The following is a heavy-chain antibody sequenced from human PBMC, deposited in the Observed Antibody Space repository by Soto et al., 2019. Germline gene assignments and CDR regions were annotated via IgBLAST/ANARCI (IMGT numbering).Heavy chain of an antibody. J-gene: IGHJ4*02. V-gene: IGHV5-51*01. CDR2: IYPGDSDT. CDR1: GYSFTSYW. Sequence: GESLKISCKGSGYSFTSYWIGWVRQMPGKGLEWMGIIYPGDSDTRYSPSFQGQVTISADKSISTAYLQWSSLKASDTAMYYCARQMPPPEWELLAFPKYYFDYWGQGTLVTVSS. CDR3: ARQMPPPEWELLAFPKYYFDY. D-gene: IGHD1-26*01.